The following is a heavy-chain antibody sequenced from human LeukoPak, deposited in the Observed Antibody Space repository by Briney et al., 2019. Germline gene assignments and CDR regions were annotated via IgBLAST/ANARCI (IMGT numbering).Heavy chain of an antibody. Sequence: GGSLRLSCAASGFSFSNNWMSWVRQAPGKGLEWVANINQDGSQKYYVDSVKERFNISRDNAKNSLYLQMHCQRRDDAAIYYCARHRESSGPLFDIGGEGTMVSVS. D-gene: IGHD6-19*01. CDR3: ARHRESSGPLFDI. CDR1: GFSFSNNW. CDR2: INQDGSQK. V-gene: IGHV3-7*01. J-gene: IGHJ3*02.